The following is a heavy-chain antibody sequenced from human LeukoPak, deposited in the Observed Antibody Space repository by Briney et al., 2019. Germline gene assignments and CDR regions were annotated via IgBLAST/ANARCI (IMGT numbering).Heavy chain of an antibody. CDR2: IKQDGSEK. D-gene: IGHD4-17*01. CDR1: GFTFSIYW. CDR3: ARVYGDYLSY. J-gene: IGHJ4*02. V-gene: IGHV3-7*03. Sequence: GGSLRLSCAASGFTFSIYWMSWVRQAPGKGLEWVANIKQDGSEKYYVDSVKGRFTISRDNAKNSLYLQMNSLGAEDTAVYYCARVYGDYLSYWGQGTLVTVSS.